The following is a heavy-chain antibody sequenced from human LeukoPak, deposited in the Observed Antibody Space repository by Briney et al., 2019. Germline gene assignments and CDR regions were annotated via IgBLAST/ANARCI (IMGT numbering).Heavy chain of an antibody. CDR3: AADSSGYYWAL. J-gene: IGHJ1*01. V-gene: IGHV3-7*01. CDR1: GFTFSHYW. CDR2: TKQDGSEK. Sequence: GGSLRLSCAASGFTFSHYWMSWVRQAPGKGLEWVANTKQDGSEKYYVDSVKGRFTISRDNAKNSLYLQMNGLRAEDTAVYYCAADSSGYYWALWGQGTLVTVSS. D-gene: IGHD3-22*01.